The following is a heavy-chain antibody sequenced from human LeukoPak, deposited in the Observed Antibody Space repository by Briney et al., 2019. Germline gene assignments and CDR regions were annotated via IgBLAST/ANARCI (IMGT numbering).Heavy chain of an antibody. J-gene: IGHJ4*02. V-gene: IGHV3-21*01. CDR3: ARDRAPYYYDSSGYDY. CDR2: ISSSSYI. Sequence: GGSLRLSCAAPGFTFSSYSMNWVRQAPGKGLEWVSSISSSSYIYYADSVKGRFTISRDNAKNSLYLQMNSLGAEDTAVYYCARDRAPYYYDSSGYDYWGQGTLVTVSS. D-gene: IGHD3-22*01. CDR1: GFTFSSYS.